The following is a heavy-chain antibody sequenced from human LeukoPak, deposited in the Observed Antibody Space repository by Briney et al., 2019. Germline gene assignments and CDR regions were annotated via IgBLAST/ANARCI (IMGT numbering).Heavy chain of an antibody. J-gene: IGHJ4*02. CDR1: GFTVSSNY. Sequence: GGSLRLSCALSGFTVSSNYMGWVRQAPGKGLDWVSVMYSGGATYYAGSVKGRFTISRNTSDNTVSLQMNNLRPDDTAVYYCARADAYASSTWNYWGQGTLVTVSS. D-gene: IGHD2-2*01. CDR3: ARADAYASSTWNY. CDR2: MYSGGAT. V-gene: IGHV3-66*02.